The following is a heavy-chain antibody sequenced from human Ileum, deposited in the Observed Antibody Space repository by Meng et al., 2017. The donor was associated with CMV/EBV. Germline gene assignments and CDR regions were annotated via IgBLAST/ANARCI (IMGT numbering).Heavy chain of an antibody. D-gene: IGHD2-2*03. Sequence: QVQVAESGSEVKKPGASVKVSCKASGYTFTDYAITWVRQSPGQGLEWMGWISGYNSNTKYAQKFQGRVTMTTDTSTTTVYMELRNLRYDDTAVYYCARDGYYPSRVFDYWGLGTLVTVSS. CDR1: GYTFTDYA. CDR3: ARDGYYPSRVFDY. CDR2: ISGYNSNT. V-gene: IGHV1-18*01. J-gene: IGHJ4*01.